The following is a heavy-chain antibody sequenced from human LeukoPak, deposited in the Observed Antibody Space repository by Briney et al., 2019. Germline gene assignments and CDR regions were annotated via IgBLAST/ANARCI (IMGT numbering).Heavy chain of an antibody. CDR3: AILGVGYCSGGSCYPDYYFDY. CDR1: GYTFTGYY. V-gene: IGHV1-2*02. CDR2: INPNSGGT. J-gene: IGHJ4*02. Sequence: ASVKVSCKASGYTFTGYYMHWVRQAPGQGLEWMGWINPNSGGTNYAQKFQGRVTMTRDTSISTAYMELSRLRSDDTAVYYCAILGVGYCSGGSCYPDYYFDYWGLGTLVTVSS. D-gene: IGHD2-15*01.